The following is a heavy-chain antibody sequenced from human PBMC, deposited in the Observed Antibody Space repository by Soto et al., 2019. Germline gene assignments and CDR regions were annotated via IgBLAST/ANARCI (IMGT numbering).Heavy chain of an antibody. D-gene: IGHD4-4*01. CDR1: GGSISGGDYY. J-gene: IGHJ3*02. CDR3: ARAPYRGSNSRGAFNI. CDR2: IYYSGTT. Sequence: QVQLQESGPGLVKPSQTLSLTCTVSGGSISGGDYYWTWIRQPPGKGLEWIGYIYYSGTTYYSPSLDSRVTISLDTSKNQFSLKLSSVTAADTAVYYCARAPYRGSNSRGAFNIWGQGTMVTVSS. V-gene: IGHV4-30-4*01.